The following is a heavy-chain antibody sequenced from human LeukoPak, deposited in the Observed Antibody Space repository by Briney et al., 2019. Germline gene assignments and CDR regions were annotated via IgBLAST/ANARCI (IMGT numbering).Heavy chain of an antibody. CDR3: AKRPVVATFDY. J-gene: IGHJ4*02. D-gene: IGHD2-15*01. CDR2: SHYSGIT. Sequence: PSEILSLTCTVSGGSITSYYWSWIRLPPVQGLEWIGFSHYSGITNSNHCLSLQVTISLDMSKTQFSLRLTSVTTADTAVYYCAKRPVVATFDYSGQGTLVTVSS. V-gene: IGHV4-59*01. CDR1: GGSITSYY.